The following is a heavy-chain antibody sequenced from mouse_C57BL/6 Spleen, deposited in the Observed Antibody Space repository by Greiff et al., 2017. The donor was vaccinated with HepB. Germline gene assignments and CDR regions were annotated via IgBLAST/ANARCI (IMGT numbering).Heavy chain of an antibody. CDR1: GYTFTSNW. J-gene: IGHJ2*01. CDR3: ARWGLREGFDY. D-gene: IGHD2-4*01. Sequence: VQLQQSGAELVMPGASVKLSCKASGYTFTSNWMHWVKQRPGQGLEWIGEIDPSDSYTNYNQKFKGKSTLTVDKSSSTAYMQLSSLTSEDSAVYYCARWGLREGFDYWGQGTTLTVSS. V-gene: IGHV1-69*01. CDR2: IDPSDSYT.